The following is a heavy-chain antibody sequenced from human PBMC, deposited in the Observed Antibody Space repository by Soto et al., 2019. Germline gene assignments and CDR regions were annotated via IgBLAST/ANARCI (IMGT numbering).Heavy chain of an antibody. CDR3: ARMSQDIVVVVAAHDTFDI. CDR1: GGSISSGGYY. D-gene: IGHD2-15*01. Sequence: QVQLQESGPGLVKPSQTLSLTCTVSGGSISSGGYYWSWIRQHPGKGLEWIGYIYYSGSTYYNPSLKSRVTISVDTSENQFSLKLSAVTAADTAVYYCARMSQDIVVVVAAHDTFDIWGQGTMVTVSS. CDR2: IYYSGST. V-gene: IGHV4-31*03. J-gene: IGHJ3*02.